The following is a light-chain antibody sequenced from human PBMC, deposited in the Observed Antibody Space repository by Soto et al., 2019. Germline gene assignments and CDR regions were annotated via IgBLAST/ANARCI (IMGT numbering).Light chain of an antibody. V-gene: IGKV3-15*01. CDR2: AAS. CDR3: QQYNNWPPLT. Sequence: EIVMTQSPATLSVSPGERATLSCRASQSVSGNLAWYQQKPGQAPRLLIYAASTRATGIPAMFSGSGSGTEFTLTISSLQSEDCAVYYCQQYNNWPPLTFGPGTKVDIK. CDR1: QSVSGN. J-gene: IGKJ3*01.